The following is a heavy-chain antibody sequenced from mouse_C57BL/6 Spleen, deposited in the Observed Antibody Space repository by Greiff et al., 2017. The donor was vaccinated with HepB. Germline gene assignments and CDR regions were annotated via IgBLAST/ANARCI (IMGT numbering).Heavy chain of an antibody. CDR2: IDPETGGT. J-gene: IGHJ1*03. Sequence: VQLQQSGAELVRPGASVTPSCKASGYTFTDYEMHWVKQTPVHGLEWIGAIDPETGGTAYNQKFKGKAILTADKSSSTAYMELRSLTSEDSAVYYCTRSPPLYYGSSYRYFDVWGTGTTVTVSS. CDR1: GYTFTDYE. D-gene: IGHD1-1*01. V-gene: IGHV1-15*01. CDR3: TRSPPLYYGSSYRYFDV.